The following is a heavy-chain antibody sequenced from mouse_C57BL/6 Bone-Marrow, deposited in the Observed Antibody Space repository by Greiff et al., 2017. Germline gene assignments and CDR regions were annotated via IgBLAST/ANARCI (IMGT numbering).Heavy chain of an antibody. Sequence: EVQGVESGPVLVKPGASVKMSCKASGYTFTDYYMNWVKQSHGKSLEWIGVINPYNGGTSYNQKFKGKATLTVDKSSSTAYMELNSLTSEDSAVYYCAKRNYYGSSYHYAMDYWGQGTSVTVSS. V-gene: IGHV1-19*01. D-gene: IGHD1-1*01. CDR1: GYTFTDYY. J-gene: IGHJ4*01. CDR3: AKRNYYGSSYHYAMDY. CDR2: INPYNGGT.